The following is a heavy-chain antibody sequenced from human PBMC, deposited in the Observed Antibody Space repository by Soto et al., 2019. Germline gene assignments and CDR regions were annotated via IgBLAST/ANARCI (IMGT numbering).Heavy chain of an antibody. CDR1: GFTFSSYA. D-gene: IGHD3-22*01. CDR3: ASMNYDSSGYSMGFDY. CDR2: ISYDGSNK. V-gene: IGHV3-30-3*01. Sequence: GGSLRLSCAASGFTFSSYAMHWVRQAPGKGLEWVAVISYDGSNKYYADFVKGRFTISRDNSKNTLYLQMNSLRAEDTAVYYCASMNYDSSGYSMGFDYWGQGTLVTAPQ. J-gene: IGHJ4*02.